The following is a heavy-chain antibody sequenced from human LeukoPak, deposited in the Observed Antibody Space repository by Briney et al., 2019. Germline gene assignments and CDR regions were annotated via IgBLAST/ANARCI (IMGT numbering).Heavy chain of an antibody. CDR3: AKGYCSGGSRYTFEYYFDY. J-gene: IGHJ4*02. CDR1: GFTFTNYA. CDR2: ISGGGGST. D-gene: IGHD2-15*01. Sequence: GGSLRLSCAASGFTFTNYAMSWVRQAPGKGLEWVSTISGGGGSTYYADSVKGRFIISRDNSKNTLYLQMNSLRAEDTAAYYCAKGYCSGGSRYTFEYYFDYWGQGTLVTVSS. V-gene: IGHV3-23*01.